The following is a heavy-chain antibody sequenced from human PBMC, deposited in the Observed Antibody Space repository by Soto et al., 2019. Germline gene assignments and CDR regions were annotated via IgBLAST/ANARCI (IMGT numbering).Heavy chain of an antibody. CDR3: AREAIAVAGYYFDY. CDR2: IWYDGSNK. D-gene: IGHD6-19*01. Sequence: GGSLRLSCAASGFTFSSYGMHWVRQAPGKGLEWVAVIWYDGSNKYYADSVKGRFTISRDNSKNTLYLQMNSLRAEDTAVYYCAREAIAVAGYYFDYWGQGTLVAVSS. J-gene: IGHJ4*02. V-gene: IGHV3-33*01. CDR1: GFTFSSYG.